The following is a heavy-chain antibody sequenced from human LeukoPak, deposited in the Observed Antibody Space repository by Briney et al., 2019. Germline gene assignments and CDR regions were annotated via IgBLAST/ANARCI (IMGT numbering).Heavy chain of an antibody. D-gene: IGHD5-24*01. CDR1: GGTFSSYA. Sequence: SVKVSCKASGGTFSSYAISWVRQAPGQGLEWMGRIIPIFGIANYAQKFQGRVTITADKTTSTAYMELSSLRSEDTAVYYCAREEVEMATGGAFDIWGQGTMVTVSS. J-gene: IGHJ3*02. V-gene: IGHV1-69*04. CDR3: AREEVEMATGGAFDI. CDR2: IIPIFGIA.